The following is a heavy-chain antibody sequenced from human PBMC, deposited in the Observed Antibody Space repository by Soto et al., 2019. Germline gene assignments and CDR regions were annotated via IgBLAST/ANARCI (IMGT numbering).Heavy chain of an antibody. D-gene: IGHD2-21*01. Sequence: SETLSLTCTVSGGSISSYYWSWIRQPPGKGLEWIGYIYYSGSTNYNPSLKSRVTISVDTSKNQFSLKLSSVTAADTAVYYCARVPKEFAVVGTPLLPDYWGQGTLVTVSS. J-gene: IGHJ4*02. V-gene: IGHV4-59*01. CDR1: GGSISSYY. CDR2: IYYSGST. CDR3: ARVPKEFAVVGTPLLPDY.